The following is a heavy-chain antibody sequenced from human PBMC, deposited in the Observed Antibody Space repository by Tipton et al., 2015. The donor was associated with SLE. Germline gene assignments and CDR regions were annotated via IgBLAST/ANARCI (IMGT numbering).Heavy chain of an antibody. CDR3: ARDRGNKAFDI. V-gene: IGHV4-59*01. Sequence: LRLSCTVSDDSINNYYWSWIRQPPGKGLEWIGYIYSSGNTNYNPSLKSRVTISIDTSNKQFSLNLTSVTVADTAVYYCARDRGNKAFDIWGQGTMVTVSS. D-gene: IGHD3-10*01. CDR1: DDSINNYY. J-gene: IGHJ3*02. CDR2: IYSSGNT.